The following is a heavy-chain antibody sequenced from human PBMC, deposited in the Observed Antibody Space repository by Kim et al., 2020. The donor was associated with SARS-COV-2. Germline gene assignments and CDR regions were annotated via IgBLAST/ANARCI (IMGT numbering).Heavy chain of an antibody. CDR1: GFTFSSYA. D-gene: IGHD5-12*01. J-gene: IGHJ4*02. Sequence: GGSLRLSCSASGFTFSSYAMHWVRQAPGKGLEYVSAISSNGGSTYYADSVKGRFTISRDNSKNTLYLQMSSLRAEDTAVYYCVKGSYSGYDYGRRPTGYYFDYWGQGTLVTVSS. CDR2: ISSNGGST. CDR3: VKGSYSGYDYGRRPTGYYFDY. V-gene: IGHV3-64D*06.